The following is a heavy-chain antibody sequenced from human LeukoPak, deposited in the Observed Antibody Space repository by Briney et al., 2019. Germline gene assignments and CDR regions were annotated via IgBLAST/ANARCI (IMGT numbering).Heavy chain of an antibody. J-gene: IGHJ6*02. CDR3: ARVRADDSSGYYSDYGMDV. Sequence: ASVKVSCKASGCTFTGYYMHWVRQAPGQGLEWMGWINPNSGGTNYAQKFQGWVTMTRDTSISTAYMELSRLRSDDTAVYYCARVRADDSSGYYSDYGMDVWGQGTTVTVSS. CDR2: INPNSGGT. D-gene: IGHD3-22*01. CDR1: GCTFTGYY. V-gene: IGHV1-2*04.